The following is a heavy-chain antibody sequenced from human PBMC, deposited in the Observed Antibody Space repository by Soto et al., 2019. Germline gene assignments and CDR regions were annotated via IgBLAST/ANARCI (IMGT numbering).Heavy chain of an antibody. Sequence: SVKVSCKASGGTFSSYAISWVRQAPGQGLEWMGGIIPIFGTANYAQKFQGRVTITADESTSTAYMELSSLRSEDTAVYYCASGYYYDSSGQKAPYYYYGMDVWGQGTTVTVSS. CDR2: IIPIFGTA. J-gene: IGHJ6*02. D-gene: IGHD3-22*01. CDR3: ASGYYYDSSGQKAPYYYYGMDV. V-gene: IGHV1-69*13. CDR1: GGTFSSYA.